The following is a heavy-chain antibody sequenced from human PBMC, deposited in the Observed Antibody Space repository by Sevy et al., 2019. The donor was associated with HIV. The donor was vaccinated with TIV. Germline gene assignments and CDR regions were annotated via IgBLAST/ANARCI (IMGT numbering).Heavy chain of an antibody. CDR1: GFTFSSYW. V-gene: IGHV3-7*01. J-gene: IGHJ4*02. CDR3: AMGAGLK. CDR2: IKQDGSEK. Sequence: GGSLRLSCAASGFTFSSYWMTWVRQAPGKGLEYVANIKQDGSEKYYVDSVKGRFTISRVNAKNSLFLQMNSLRAEDTAVYYCAMGAGLKWGQGTLVTVSS. D-gene: IGHD6-19*01.